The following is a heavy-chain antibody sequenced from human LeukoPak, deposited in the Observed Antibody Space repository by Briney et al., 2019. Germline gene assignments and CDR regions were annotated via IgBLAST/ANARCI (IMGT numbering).Heavy chain of an antibody. CDR2: ISTDGYTT. CDR1: GLAFSAYK. D-gene: IGHD2-15*01. J-gene: IGHJ4*02. V-gene: IGHV3-74*01. CDR3: VVGGSPGY. Sequence: GGSLRLSCAASGLAFSAYKMHWVRQAPRKGLVWVSRISTDGYTTDYADFVQGRFTASRDNTKDTWSLEMNSLRAEDTAVYYCVVGGSPGYWGQGTLVTVSS.